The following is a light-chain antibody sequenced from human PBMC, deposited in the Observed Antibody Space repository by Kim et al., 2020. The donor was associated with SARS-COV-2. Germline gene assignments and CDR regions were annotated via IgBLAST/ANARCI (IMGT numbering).Light chain of an antibody. Sequence: AVQMTQSPSSLSASVGDRVTITCRASQGIRSDLGWYQQKPGKPPKLLISSASTLQSGVPSRFSGSGSGTDFTLTISSLQPEDFATYYCLQDDTYPYTFGQGTKVDIK. CDR1: QGIRSD. V-gene: IGKV1-6*01. J-gene: IGKJ2*01. CDR3: LQDDTYPYT. CDR2: SAS.